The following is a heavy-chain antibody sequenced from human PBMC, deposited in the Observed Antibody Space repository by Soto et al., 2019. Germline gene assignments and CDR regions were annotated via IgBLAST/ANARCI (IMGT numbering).Heavy chain of an antibody. J-gene: IGHJ6*02. CDR1: GDTFSRYA. Sequence: GVSVKVSCKASGDTFSRYAISWVRRAPGKGLEWMGKIIPTFGRTNYAQKFQGRLTISADDSTSTAYMELSSLLSEDTAVYYCARDPLSSFAMDVWGQGTTVTVS. V-gene: IGHV1-69*13. CDR2: IIPTFGRT. CDR3: ARDPLSSFAMDV. D-gene: IGHD3-10*02.